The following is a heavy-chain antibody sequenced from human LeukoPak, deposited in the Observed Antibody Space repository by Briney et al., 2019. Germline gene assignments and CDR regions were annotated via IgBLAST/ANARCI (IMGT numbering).Heavy chain of an antibody. CDR1: GFIFSDHY. D-gene: IGHD3-22*01. J-gene: IGHJ4*02. CDR3: ARVPIGYYLFDH. V-gene: IGHV3-72*01. CDR2: ARNRVNNYII. Sequence: PGGSLRLSCAASGFIFSDHYMDWARQAPGKGLEWDGRARNRVNNYIIEYAASVKGRFTISRDDSKNSLYLQMNGLKTEDTAVYYCARVPIGYYLFDHWGLGTLVTVSS.